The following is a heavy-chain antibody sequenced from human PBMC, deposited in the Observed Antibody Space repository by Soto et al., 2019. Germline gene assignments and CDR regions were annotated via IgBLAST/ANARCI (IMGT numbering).Heavy chain of an antibody. CDR1: GGSISSSNW. CDR2: IYHSGST. D-gene: IGHD3-10*01. Sequence: SETLSLTCAVSGGSISSSNWWSWVRQPPGKGLEWIGEIYHSGSTNYNPSLKSRVTISVDKSKNQFSLKLSSVTAADTAVYYCARLASYGSGSYLGYWGQGTLVTVSS. CDR3: ARLASYGSGSYLGY. J-gene: IGHJ4*02. V-gene: IGHV4-4*02.